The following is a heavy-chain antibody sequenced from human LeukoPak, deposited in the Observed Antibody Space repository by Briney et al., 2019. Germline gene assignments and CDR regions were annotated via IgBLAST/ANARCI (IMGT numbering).Heavy chain of an antibody. J-gene: IGHJ3*02. CDR1: GYTFTDYY. CDR3: ARASGNYGDAFDI. V-gene: IGHV1-2*02. D-gene: IGHD1-26*01. Sequence: ASVKDSCKASGYTFTDYYMHWVRQAPGQGLEWMGWNNPNGGGTNYAQKFQGRVTMTRDTSIRTAYMELSRLRSDDTAVYYCARASGNYGDAFDIWGQGTMVTVS. CDR2: NNPNGGGT.